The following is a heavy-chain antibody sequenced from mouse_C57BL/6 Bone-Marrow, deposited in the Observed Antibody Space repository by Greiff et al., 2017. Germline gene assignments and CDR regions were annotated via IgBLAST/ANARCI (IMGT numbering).Heavy chain of an antibody. Sequence: EVQRVESGGGLVQPGGSLKLSCAASGFTFSDYYMYWVRQTPEKRLEWVAYISNGGGSTYYPDTVKGRFTISRDNAKNTLYLQMSRLKSEDTAMYYCARHNYYGSSYFDYWGQGTTLTVSS. J-gene: IGHJ2*01. D-gene: IGHD1-1*01. V-gene: IGHV5-12*01. CDR1: GFTFSDYY. CDR2: ISNGGGST. CDR3: ARHNYYGSSYFDY.